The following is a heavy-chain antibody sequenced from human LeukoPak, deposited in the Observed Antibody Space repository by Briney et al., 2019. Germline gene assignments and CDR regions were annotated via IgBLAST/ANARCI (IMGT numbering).Heavy chain of an antibody. CDR2: ISSNSRTI. CDR3: ARSPLVATDY. D-gene: IGHD5-12*01. J-gene: IGHJ4*02. V-gene: IGHV3-48*04. Sequence: GGSLRLSCAASGFTFSTYSMNWVRQAPGKGLEWVSYISSNSRTIYYADSVKGRFTISRDNAKNSLYLQMNSLRAEDTAVYYCARSPLVATDYWGQGTLVTVSS. CDR1: GFTFSTYS.